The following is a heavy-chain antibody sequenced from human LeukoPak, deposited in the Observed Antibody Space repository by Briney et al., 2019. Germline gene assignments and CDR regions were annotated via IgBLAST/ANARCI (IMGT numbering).Heavy chain of an antibody. D-gene: IGHD2-2*01. V-gene: IGHV3-11*01. CDR2: ITNGGRSI. J-gene: IGHJ4*02. CDR3: ARDRDCGTTTCSVDY. CDR1: GFSFSDYY. Sequence: GGSLRLSCAASGFSFSDYYMSWVRQTPGKGLGWISYITNGGRSIYYAESVKGRFTISRDDAKNSLYLQMNNLRAEDTAVYYCARDRDCGTTTCSVDYWGQGTLVTVSS.